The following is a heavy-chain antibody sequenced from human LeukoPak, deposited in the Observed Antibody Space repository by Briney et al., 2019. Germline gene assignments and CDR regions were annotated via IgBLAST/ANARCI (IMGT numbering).Heavy chain of an antibody. CDR2: IYFSGTT. D-gene: IGHD3-3*01. Sequence: ETLSLTCTVSGGSISGNNHYWGWIRQPPGMGLEWIGTIYFSGTTHYNPSLKSRVTISVDTSKNQFSLKLSSVTATDTAVYFCMTHLDSQKGYYFDFWGQGALVTVSS. J-gene: IGHJ4*02. CDR3: MTHLDSQKGYYFDF. CDR1: GGSISGNNHY. V-gene: IGHV4-39*01.